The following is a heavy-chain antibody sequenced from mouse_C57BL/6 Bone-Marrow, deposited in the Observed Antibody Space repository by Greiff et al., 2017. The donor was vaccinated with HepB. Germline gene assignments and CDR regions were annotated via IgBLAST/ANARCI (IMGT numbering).Heavy chain of an antibody. CDR2: IYPGDGDT. V-gene: IGHV1-82*01. CDR1: GYAFSSSW. J-gene: IGHJ1*03. CDR3: ARCYDGYYWYFDV. D-gene: IGHD2-3*01. Sequence: PLQQSGPELVKPGASVKISCKASGYAFSSSWMNWVKQRPGKGLEWIGRIYPGDGDTNYNGKFKGKATLTADKSSSTAYMQLSSLTSEDSAVYFCARCYDGYYWYFDVWGTGTTVTVSS.